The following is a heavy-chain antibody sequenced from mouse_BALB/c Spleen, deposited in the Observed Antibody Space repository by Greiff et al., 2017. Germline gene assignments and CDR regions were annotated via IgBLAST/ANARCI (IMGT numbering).Heavy chain of an antibody. Sequence: EVKLMESGAELVKPGASVKLSCTASGFNIKDTYMHWVKQRPEQGLEWIGRIDPANGNTKYDPKFQGKATITADTSSNTAYLQLSSLTSEDTAVYYCASSSGVYYGPWFAYWGQGTLVTVSA. CDR1: GFNIKDTY. CDR3: ASSSGVYYGPWFAY. J-gene: IGHJ3*01. V-gene: IGHV14-3*02. D-gene: IGHD1-2*01. CDR2: IDPANGNT.